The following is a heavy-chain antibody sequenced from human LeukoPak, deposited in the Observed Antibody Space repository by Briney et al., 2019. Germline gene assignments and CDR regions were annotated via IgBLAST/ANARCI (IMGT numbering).Heavy chain of an antibody. V-gene: IGHV3-23*01. CDR3: AKEVYYDSSAIDY. J-gene: IGHJ4*02. D-gene: IGHD3-22*01. CDR2: ISGSGGST. Sequence: HSGGSLRLSCAASGFNFNDYWMTWVRQAPGKGLEWVSAISGSGGSTYYADSVKGRFTISRDNSKNTLYLQMNSLRAEDTAVYYCAKEVYYDSSAIDYWGQGTLVTVSS. CDR1: GFNFNDYW.